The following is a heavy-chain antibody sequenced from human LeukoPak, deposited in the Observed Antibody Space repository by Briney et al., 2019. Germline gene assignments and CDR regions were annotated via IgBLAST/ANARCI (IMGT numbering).Heavy chain of an antibody. Sequence: GGSLRLSCAASGFTFSSYAMSWVRQAPGKGLEWVSAISGSGGSTYYADSVKGRYTISRGNSKNTLYLQMNSLRAEDTAVYYCAKRVRYSGYGRIDYWGQGTLVTVSS. V-gene: IGHV3-23*01. D-gene: IGHD5-12*01. CDR1: GFTFSSYA. CDR3: AKRVRYSGYGRIDY. CDR2: ISGSGGST. J-gene: IGHJ4*02.